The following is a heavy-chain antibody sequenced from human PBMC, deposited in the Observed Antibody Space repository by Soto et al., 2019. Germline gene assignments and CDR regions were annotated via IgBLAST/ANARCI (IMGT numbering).Heavy chain of an antibody. CDR3: AILIYAIALACTKRDMDG. J-gene: IGHJ6*02. CDR2: IIPIFGTA. CDR1: GGTFSSYA. Sequence: SSVKVSCKASGGTFSSYAISWVRQAPGQGLEWMGGIIPIFGTANYAQKLQGRVTITADESTSTAYMELSSLRSEDTAVYYCAILIYAIALACTKRDMDGRGQVCTVTVAS. V-gene: IGHV1-69*13. D-gene: IGHD6-19*01.